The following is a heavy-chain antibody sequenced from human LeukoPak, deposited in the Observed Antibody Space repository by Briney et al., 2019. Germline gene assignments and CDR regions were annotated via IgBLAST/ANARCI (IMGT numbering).Heavy chain of an antibody. CDR1: GGSISNHY. J-gene: IGHJ4*02. D-gene: IGHD2/OR15-2a*01. Sequence: SEALSLTCTVSGGSISNHYWSWIRQPPGKGLEWMGYIYYSASTNYNPSLKSRVTISVDTSKNQFSLKLSSVTAADTAVYYCARDVNYYFDYWGQGTLVTVSS. CDR3: ARDVNYYFDY. CDR2: IYYSAST. V-gene: IGHV4-59*11.